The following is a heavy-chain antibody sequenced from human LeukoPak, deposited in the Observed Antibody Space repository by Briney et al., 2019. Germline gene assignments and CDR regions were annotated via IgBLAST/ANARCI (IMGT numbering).Heavy chain of an antibody. Sequence: ASVKVSCKGSGYTFSYFGVNWVRQAPGQGLEWMGWINGYNGNTNYAQKSEGRLSLTTDTATSTVYIELKNLTSDDTAVYFCARGLDAASGLANFDYWGQGTLITVSS. V-gene: IGHV1-18*01. J-gene: IGHJ4*02. CDR2: INGYNGNT. CDR1: GYTFSYFG. CDR3: ARGLDAASGLANFDY. D-gene: IGHD1-1*01.